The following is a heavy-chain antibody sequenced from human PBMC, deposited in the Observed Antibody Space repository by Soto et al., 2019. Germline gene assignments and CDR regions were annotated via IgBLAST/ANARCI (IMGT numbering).Heavy chain of an antibody. V-gene: IGHV1-2*04. CDR2: INPNGGVT. J-gene: IGHJ4*02. Sequence: ASVKVSCKASGYTFTDYYMHWVRQAPGQGLEWMGWINPNGGVTNYEQKFQGWVTMTRDTSISTASMELSRLRSDDTAVYYCARGPRVLAPIRSFFEHWGQGTLVTVSS. CDR1: GYTFTDYY. CDR3: ARGPRVLAPIRSFFEH. D-gene: IGHD6-6*01.